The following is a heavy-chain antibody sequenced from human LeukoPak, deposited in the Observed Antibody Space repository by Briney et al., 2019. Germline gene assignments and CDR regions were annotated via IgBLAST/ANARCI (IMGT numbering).Heavy chain of an antibody. Sequence: GGSLRPSCAASGFTFSSYSMNWVRQAPGKGLEWVSSISSSSSYIYYADSVKGRFTISRDNAKNSLYLQMNSLRAEDTAVYYCARQTGDYPDFDYWGQGTLVTVSS. CDR3: ARQTGDYPDFDY. V-gene: IGHV3-21*01. CDR2: ISSSSSYI. J-gene: IGHJ4*02. CDR1: GFTFSSYS. D-gene: IGHD7-27*01.